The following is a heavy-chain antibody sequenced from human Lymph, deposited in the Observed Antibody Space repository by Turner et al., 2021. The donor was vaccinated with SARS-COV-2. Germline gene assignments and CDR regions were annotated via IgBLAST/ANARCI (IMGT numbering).Heavy chain of an antibody. J-gene: IGHJ6*02. CDR1: GYTFPGYY. Sequence: QVQLVQSGAEVKKPGASVKVSCKASGYTFPGYYMHWVRQAPGQGLEWMGWINPNSGGTNYAQKFQGRVTMTRDTSISTAYMELSRLRSEDTAVYYCARDVERYNDFWSGYSGGYGLDVWGQGTTVTVSS. CDR3: ARDVERYNDFWSGYSGGYGLDV. CDR2: INPNSGGT. V-gene: IGHV1-2*02. D-gene: IGHD3-3*01.